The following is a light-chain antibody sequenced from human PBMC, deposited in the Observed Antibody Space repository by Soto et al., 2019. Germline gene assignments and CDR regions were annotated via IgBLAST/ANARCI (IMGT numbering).Light chain of an antibody. CDR1: QSVSSSY. CDR2: GAS. CDR3: QQYGSSPPYT. J-gene: IGKJ2*01. V-gene: IGKV3-20*01. Sequence: EIVLTQSPGTLSLSPGKRATLSCRASQSVSSSYLAWYQQKPGQAPRLLIYGASSRATGIPDRFSGSGSGTDFTLTISRLEPEDFAVYYCQQYGSSPPYTFGQATKVDIK.